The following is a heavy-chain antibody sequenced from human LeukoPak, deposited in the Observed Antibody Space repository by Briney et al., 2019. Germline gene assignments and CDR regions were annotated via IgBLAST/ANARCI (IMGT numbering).Heavy chain of an antibody. V-gene: IGHV3-23*01. J-gene: IGHJ3*02. Sequence: GGSLRLSCAASGFTFSSYAMSWVRQAPGKGLEWVSAISGSGGSTYYADSVKGRFTISRDNSKNTLYLQMNSLRAEDTAVYYCAKNLVRGVIIEGRAFDIWGQGTMVTVSS. D-gene: IGHD3-10*01. CDR3: AKNLVRGVIIEGRAFDI. CDR1: GFTFSSYA. CDR2: ISGSGGST.